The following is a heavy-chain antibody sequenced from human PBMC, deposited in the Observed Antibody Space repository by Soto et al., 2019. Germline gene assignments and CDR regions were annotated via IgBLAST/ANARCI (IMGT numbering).Heavy chain of an antibody. Sequence: EVQLLESGGGLVQPGGSLRLSCAASGVTFSSFAMTWVRQAPGKGLEWVSTINGGGGRTYYADSVKGRFTISRDNSKNTLYLQMNSLRAVDTAVYYCATSSGDLDYYGMDDWGQGTTVTVSS. CDR3: ATSSGDLDYYGMDD. V-gene: IGHV3-23*01. CDR1: GVTFSSFA. D-gene: IGHD3-10*01. J-gene: IGHJ6*02. CDR2: INGGGGRT.